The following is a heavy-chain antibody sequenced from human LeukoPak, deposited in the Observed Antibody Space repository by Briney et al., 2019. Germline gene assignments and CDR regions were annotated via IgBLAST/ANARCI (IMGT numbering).Heavy chain of an antibody. D-gene: IGHD6-13*01. Sequence: GGSLRLSCAASGFTFSSYGMHWVRQAPGKGLEWVAVIWNDGSNKYYADSVKGRFTISRDNSKNTLYLQMNSLRAEDTAVYYCARDTGIAAAAARYWGQGTLVTVSS. V-gene: IGHV3-33*01. J-gene: IGHJ4*02. CDR2: IWNDGSNK. CDR1: GFTFSSYG. CDR3: ARDTGIAAAAARY.